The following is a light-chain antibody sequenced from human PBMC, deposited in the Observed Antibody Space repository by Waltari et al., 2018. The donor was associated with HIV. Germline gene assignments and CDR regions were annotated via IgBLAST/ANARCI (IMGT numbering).Light chain of an antibody. Sequence: QSVLPQPPSASGTPGHRVPIPCPGRSPNTARRTVSWYQQLPGTAPKLLIYSNNQRPSGVPDRFSGSKSGTSAALAISGLQSEDEADYYCATWDDSLNGYVLGAGTRVTVL. CDR1: SPNTARRT. V-gene: IGLV1-44*01. CDR3: ATWDDSLNGYV. CDR2: SNN. J-gene: IGLJ1*01.